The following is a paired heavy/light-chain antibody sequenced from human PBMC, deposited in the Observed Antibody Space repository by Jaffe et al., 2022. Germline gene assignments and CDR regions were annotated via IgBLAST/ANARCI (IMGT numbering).Heavy chain of an antibody. CDR2: IYHSGKT. J-gene: IGHJ4*02. V-gene: IGHV4-38-2*01. Sequence: QVQLQESGPGLVKPSETLSLTCAVSGYSLSSDYYWGWIRQPPGRGLEWIANIYHSGKTDYNPSLKSRATISVDTSKNQFSLSLTSVTAADTAMYYCARWADLPGVRRVFDYWGQGTLVAVSS. D-gene: IGHD3-10*01. CDR3: ARWADLPGVRRVFDY. CDR1: GYSLSSDYY.
Light chain of an antibody. J-gene: IGLJ2*01. CDR1: SSDVGGYNY. V-gene: IGLV2-8*01. CDR2: EVA. CDR3: SSYADPGRVI. Sequence: QSALTQPPSASGSPGQSVTISCTGTSSDVGGYNYVSWYQQYPGKAPKLMLYEVAKRPSGVPDRFSGSKSGNTASLTVSGLQTEDESVYYCSSYADPGRVIFGGGTTLTVL.